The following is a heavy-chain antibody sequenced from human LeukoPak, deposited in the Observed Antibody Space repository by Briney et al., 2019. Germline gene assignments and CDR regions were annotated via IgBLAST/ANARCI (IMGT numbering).Heavy chain of an antibody. D-gene: IGHD5-24*01. V-gene: IGHV4-59*01. J-gene: IGHJ4*02. CDR3: ARGRTGRTISFDY. CDR1: GGSISGYY. Sequence: KPSETLSLTCTVSGGSISGYYWSWIRQPPGKGLEWIGCIYYSGSTNYNPSLKSRVTISVDTSNNQFSLKLTSLTAADTAVYYCARGRTGRTISFDYWGQGTLVTVSS. CDR2: IYYSGST.